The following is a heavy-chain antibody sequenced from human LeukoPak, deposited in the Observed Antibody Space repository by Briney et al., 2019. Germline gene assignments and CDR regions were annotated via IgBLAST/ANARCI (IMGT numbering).Heavy chain of an antibody. D-gene: IGHD6-19*01. Sequence: ASVKVSCKASGYTFTTYYMHWVRQAPGQGLEWMGWINPNSGGTNYAQKFQGRVTMTRDTSISTAYMELSRLRSDDTAVYYRARDKPNSSGWDYYYYGMDVWGQGTTVTVSS. CDR3: ARDKPNSSGWDYYYYGMDV. J-gene: IGHJ6*02. V-gene: IGHV1-2*02. CDR2: INPNSGGT. CDR1: GYTFTTYY.